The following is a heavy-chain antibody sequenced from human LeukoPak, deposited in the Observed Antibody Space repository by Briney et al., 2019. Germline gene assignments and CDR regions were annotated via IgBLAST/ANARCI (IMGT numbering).Heavy chain of an antibody. D-gene: IGHD3-22*01. Sequence: ASVKVSCKASGYTFSSYGISWVRQAPGQGLEWMGWISGYNGNTHYAHNLQGRVTMTTDTSTSTAYMELRSLRSDDTAVYYCARDEARYSSGYYANWFDPWGQGTLVTVSS. CDR3: ARDEARYSSGYYANWFDP. CDR1: GYTFSSYG. CDR2: ISGYNGNT. V-gene: IGHV1-18*01. J-gene: IGHJ5*02.